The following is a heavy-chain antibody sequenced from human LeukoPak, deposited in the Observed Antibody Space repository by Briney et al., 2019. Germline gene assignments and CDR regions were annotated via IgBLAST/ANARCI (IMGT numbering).Heavy chain of an antibody. V-gene: IGHV1-69*04. Sequence: GASVKVSCKASGGTFSSYAISWVRQAPGQGLEWMGRIIPILGIANYAQKFQGRVTITADKSTSTAYMELSSLRSEDTAVYYCARGGPPGAMVTAYYFDYWGQGTLVTVSS. J-gene: IGHJ4*02. CDR3: ARGGPPGAMVTAYYFDY. CDR2: IIPILGIA. D-gene: IGHD5-18*01. CDR1: GGTFSSYA.